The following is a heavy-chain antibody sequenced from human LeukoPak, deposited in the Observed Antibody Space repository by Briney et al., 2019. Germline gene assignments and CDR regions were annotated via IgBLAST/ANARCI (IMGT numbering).Heavy chain of an antibody. CDR1: EYTFTGSF. Sequence: ASVKVTCKASEYTFTGSFMHWVRQAPGQGLEWMGWINPNSGGTKYAQNFQGRVTMTREESISTAYMELSRLTSDDTAVYYCARDRAGTYYFDLWGQGTLVTVSS. V-gene: IGHV1-2*02. D-gene: IGHD1-26*01. CDR3: ARDRAGTYYFDL. CDR2: INPNSGGT. J-gene: IGHJ4*02.